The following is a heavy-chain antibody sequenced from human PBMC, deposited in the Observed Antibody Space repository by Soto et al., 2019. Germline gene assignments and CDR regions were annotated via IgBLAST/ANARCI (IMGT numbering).Heavy chain of an antibody. CDR2: IRSKANTYAT. V-gene: IGHV3-73*01. CDR3: TRLGYDSSGPTTGDAFDI. CDR1: GFTFSGSA. D-gene: IGHD3-22*01. J-gene: IGHJ3*02. Sequence: GGSLRLSCAASGFTFSGSAIHWVRQAPGKGLEWVGRIRSKANTYATAYAASVRGRFTISRDDSKNAVYLQMNSLKTEDTAVYYCTRLGYDSSGPTTGDAFDIWGQGTMVTVSS.